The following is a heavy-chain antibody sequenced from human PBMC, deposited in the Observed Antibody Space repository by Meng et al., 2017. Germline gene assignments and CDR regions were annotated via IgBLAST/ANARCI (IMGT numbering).Heavy chain of an antibody. V-gene: IGHV4-34*01. D-gene: IGHD1-26*01. CDR3: ARDSVGASPFDD. CDR2: INHSGST. J-gene: IGHJ4*02. CDR1: GGSFSGYY. Sequence: SETLSLTCAVYGGSFSGYYWSWIRQPPGKGLEWIGEINHSGSTNYNPSLKSRVTISVDTSKNQFSLKLSSVTAADTAVYYCARDSVGASPFDDWGQGTLVTVSS.